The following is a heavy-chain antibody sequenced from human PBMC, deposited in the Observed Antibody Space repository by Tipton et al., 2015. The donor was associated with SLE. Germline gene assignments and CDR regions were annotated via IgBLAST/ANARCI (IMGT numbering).Heavy chain of an antibody. CDR3: ARVDFGEAFDI. CDR1: GFTFSAYE. Sequence: SLRLSCAASGFTFSAYEMNWVRQAPGKGLEWVSYISSSGSTVYYADSVKGRFTISRDNAKNSLYLQMSSLRAEDTAVYYCARVDFGEAFDIWGQGTMVPVSS. J-gene: IGHJ3*02. V-gene: IGHV3-48*03. CDR2: ISSSGSTV. D-gene: IGHD3/OR15-3a*01.